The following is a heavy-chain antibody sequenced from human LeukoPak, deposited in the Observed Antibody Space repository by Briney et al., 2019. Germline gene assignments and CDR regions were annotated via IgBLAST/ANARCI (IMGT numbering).Heavy chain of an antibody. CDR1: GGSISDHY. D-gene: IGHD3-22*01. CDR3: ARENYYDSSGYSEGMDV. V-gene: IGHV4-4*07. J-gene: IGHJ6*02. CDR2: MYVSGTT. Sequence: SETLSLTCTVSGGSISDHYLSWIRQPAGKGLEWIGRMYVSGTTNYNPSLRSRVSMSMDMSKNQFSLRLTSVTAADTAVYYCARENYYDSSGYSEGMDVWGQGTTVTVS.